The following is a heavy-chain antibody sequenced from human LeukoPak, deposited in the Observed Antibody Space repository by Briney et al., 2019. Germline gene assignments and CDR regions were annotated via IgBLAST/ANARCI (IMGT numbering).Heavy chain of an antibody. CDR2: IWYDGSNK. J-gene: IGHJ4*02. Sequence: GGSLRLPCAASGFTFSSYGMHWVRQAPGKGLEWVAVIWYDGSNKYYADSVKGRFTISRDNSKNTLYLQMNSLRAEDTAVYYCARQQDYGDYRFDYWGQGTLVTVSS. CDR1: GFTFSSYG. CDR3: ARQQDYGDYRFDY. D-gene: IGHD4-17*01. V-gene: IGHV3-33*01.